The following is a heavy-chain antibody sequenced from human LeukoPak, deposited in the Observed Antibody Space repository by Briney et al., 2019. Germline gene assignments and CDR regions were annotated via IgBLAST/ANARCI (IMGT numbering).Heavy chain of an antibody. D-gene: IGHD3-16*01. Sequence: SETLSLTCAVYGGSFSGYYWSWIRQPPGKGLEWIGEINHSGSTNYNPSLKSRITISVDTSKNQFSLKLSSVTAADTAVYYCATEGGYYYMDVWGKGTTVTVSS. CDR1: GGSFSGYY. CDR2: INHSGST. V-gene: IGHV4-34*01. CDR3: ATEGGYYYMDV. J-gene: IGHJ6*03.